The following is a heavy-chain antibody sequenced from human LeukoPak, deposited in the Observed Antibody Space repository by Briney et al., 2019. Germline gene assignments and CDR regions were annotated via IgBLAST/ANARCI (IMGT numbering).Heavy chain of an antibody. CDR3: ARVHTIRSMVRGVINPGY. J-gene: IGHJ4*02. Sequence: ASVKVSCKASGYTFTSYDINWVRQATGQGLEWMGWMNPNSGNTGYAQKFQGRVTMTRNTSISTAYMELSSLRSEDTAVYYCARVHTIRSMVRGVINPGYWGQGTLVIVSS. CDR2: MNPNSGNT. CDR1: GYTFTSYD. V-gene: IGHV1-8*01. D-gene: IGHD3-10*01.